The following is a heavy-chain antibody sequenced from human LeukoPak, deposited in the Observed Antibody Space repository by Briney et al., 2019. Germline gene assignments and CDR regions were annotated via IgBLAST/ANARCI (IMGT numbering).Heavy chain of an antibody. CDR3: AKAVVPESRRPLGFDY. V-gene: IGHV3-23*01. CDR1: GFTFSSYA. D-gene: IGHD2-15*01. CDR2: ISGRGGST. J-gene: IGHJ4*02. Sequence: GGSLRLSCSASGFTFSSYAMSWGRQAAGEGLEVVSAISGRGGSTYYADSVKGRFTISRDNSNNTLYLQMNSLRAEDTAVYYCAKAVVPESRRPLGFDYWGQGTLVTVSS.